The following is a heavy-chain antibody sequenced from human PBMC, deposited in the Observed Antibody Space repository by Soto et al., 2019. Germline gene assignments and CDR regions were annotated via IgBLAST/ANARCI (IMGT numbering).Heavy chain of an antibody. CDR2: IYYSGNT. CDR3: ARLTNARPGDD. V-gene: IGHV4-39*01. D-gene: IGHD2-2*01. CDR1: GGSITGSNYH. Sequence: SETLSLTCTVSGGSITGSNYHWGWSRQPPGKGLEWIGTIYYSGNTYYNPSLKSRVTMSMDASKNQFSLTLSSVAVADTAVYYCARLTNARPGDDWGQGTLVTVSS. J-gene: IGHJ4*02.